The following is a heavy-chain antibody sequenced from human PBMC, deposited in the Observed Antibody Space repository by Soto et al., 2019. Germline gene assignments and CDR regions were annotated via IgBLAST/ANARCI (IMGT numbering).Heavy chain of an antibody. CDR3: AKGVGTAMVHDNYAMDV. CDR1: GFSFRSYA. Sequence: PVGSLRLSCAASGFSFRSYAMSWVRQAPGKGLEWVSAISGSGDSTFYADSVKGRLTIFRGNSKSTLYLQMMSLRAEDTAEYYCAKGVGTAMVHDNYAMDVWGQGTTVTVSS. J-gene: IGHJ6*02. D-gene: IGHD5-18*01. V-gene: IGHV3-23*01. CDR2: ISGSGDST.